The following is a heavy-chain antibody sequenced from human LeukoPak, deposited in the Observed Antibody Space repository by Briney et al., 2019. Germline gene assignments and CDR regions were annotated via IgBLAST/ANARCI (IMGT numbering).Heavy chain of an antibody. V-gene: IGHV4-38-2*02. J-gene: IGHJ1*01. CDR1: GYSISSGYH. D-gene: IGHD3-22*01. Sequence: AETLCLTCTVSGYSISSGYHWGWIRQPPGKGLEWIGSIYHSGSTFYNPSLKSRVTISVDTSKNPFSLQLSSVTAADTAVYYCARVVQSTDSSGFYLPEYFQHWGQGTLGTVSS. CDR3: ARVVQSTDSSGFYLPEYFQH. CDR2: IYHSGST.